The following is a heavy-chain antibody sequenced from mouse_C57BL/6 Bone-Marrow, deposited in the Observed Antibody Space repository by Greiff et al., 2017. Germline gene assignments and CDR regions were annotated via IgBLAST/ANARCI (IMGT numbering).Heavy chain of an antibody. CDR3: ARRKCLLLNY. Sequence: EVQLQESGPGLVKPSPSLSLTCSVTGYSFTSCYYWNWIRQFPGNKLEWLGYINYDGSNNYNQSLKNRISITRDTSKNQFFLKLNAVTTEDAATYYCARRKCLLLNYWGQGTTLTVSS. J-gene: IGHJ2*01. D-gene: IGHD1-1*01. V-gene: IGHV3-6*01. CDR2: INYDGSN. CDR1: GYSFTSCYY.